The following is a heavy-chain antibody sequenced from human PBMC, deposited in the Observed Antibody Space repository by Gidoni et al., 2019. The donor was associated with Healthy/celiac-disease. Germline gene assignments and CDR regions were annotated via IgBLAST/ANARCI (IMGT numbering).Heavy chain of an antibody. D-gene: IGHD3-22*01. J-gene: IGHJ4*02. CDR1: GFTFDDYA. V-gene: IGHV3-9*01. CDR3: AKDIGAGGTMIVAVMGGFDY. Sequence: EVQLVESGGGLVQPGRSLRLSCAASGFTFDDYAMHWVRQAPGKGLEWVSGISWNSGSIGYADSVKGRFTISRDNAKNSLYLQMNSLRAEDTALYYCAKDIGAGGTMIVAVMGGFDYWGQGTLVTVSS. CDR2: ISWNSGSI.